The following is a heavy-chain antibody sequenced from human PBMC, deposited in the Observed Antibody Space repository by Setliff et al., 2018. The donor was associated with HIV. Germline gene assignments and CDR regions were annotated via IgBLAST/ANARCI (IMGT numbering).Heavy chain of an antibody. V-gene: IGHV4-38-2*01. D-gene: IGHD2-2*01. CDR1: GYSMSSGYC. CDR3: ARHAAGPDGPFDY. J-gene: IGHJ4*02. CDR2: VYHTGST. Sequence: SETLSLTCGVSGYSMSSGYCWGWIRQPPGKGLEWIGNVYHTGSTYYNPSLKSRVTISVDTSKNQFSLKLSSVIAADTAVYYCARHAAGPDGPFDYWGQGTLVTVSS.